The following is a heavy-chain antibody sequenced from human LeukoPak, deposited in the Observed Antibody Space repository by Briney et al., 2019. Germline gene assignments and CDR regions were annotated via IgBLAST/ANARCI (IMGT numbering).Heavy chain of an antibody. CDR3: ARCLSDAFDI. CDR1: GGSISSGGYY. J-gene: IGHJ3*02. V-gene: IGHV4-31*03. Sequence: SETLSLTCTVSGGSISSGGYYWGWIRQHPGKGLEWIGYIYYSGSTYYNPSLKSRVTISVDTSKNQFSLKLSSVTAADTAVYYCARCLSDAFDIWGQGTMVTVSS. CDR2: IYYSGST.